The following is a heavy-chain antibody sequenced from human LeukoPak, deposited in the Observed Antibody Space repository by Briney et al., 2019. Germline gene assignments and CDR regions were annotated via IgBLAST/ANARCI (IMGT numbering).Heavy chain of an antibody. CDR2: IYYSGST. D-gene: IGHD1-26*01. V-gene: IGHV4-59*01. CDR1: GGSISSYY. CDR3: ARVVGGTSWFDP. Sequence: PSETLSLTCTVSGGSISSYYWNWIRQPPGKGLEWIGYIYYSGSTNYNPSLKGRVTISVDTSKNQFSLKVSSVTAADTAVYYCARVVGGTSWFDPWGQGTLVTVSS. J-gene: IGHJ5*02.